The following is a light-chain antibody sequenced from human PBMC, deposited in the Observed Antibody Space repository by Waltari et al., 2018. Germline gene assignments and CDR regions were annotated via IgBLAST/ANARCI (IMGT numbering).Light chain of an antibody. Sequence: SCRASQGVTNNLAVYQKKRGRAPRLLSYETANRATGIPARCSGSGFGTDFTLTISSLEPEDFAVYYCQQRRDWPRTFGGGTKVEIK. CDR2: ETA. J-gene: IGKJ4*01. CDR1: QGVTNN. CDR3: QQRRDWPRT. V-gene: IGKV3D-11*03.